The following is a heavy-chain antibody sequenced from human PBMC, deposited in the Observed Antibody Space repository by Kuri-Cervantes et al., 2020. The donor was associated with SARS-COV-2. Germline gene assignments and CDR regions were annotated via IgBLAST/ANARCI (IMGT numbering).Heavy chain of an antibody. CDR1: GDSFTSYW. Sequence: GGSLRLSCESSGDSFTSYWIAWVRQMPGIGLEWMGSISPVYSEAIYSPSFEGQVTMSVDKSIRTAYLHWSSLKASDTATYYCTRQNYGDYSDGDYWGQGTLVTVS. D-gene: IGHD4-17*01. V-gene: IGHV5-51*01. CDR3: TRQNYGDYSDGDY. J-gene: IGHJ4*02. CDR2: ISPVYSEA.